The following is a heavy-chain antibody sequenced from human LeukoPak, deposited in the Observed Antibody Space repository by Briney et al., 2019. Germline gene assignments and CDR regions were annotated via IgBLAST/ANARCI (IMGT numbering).Heavy chain of an antibody. CDR2: ISGSGGST. J-gene: IGHJ4*02. CDR3: AKDHGTSIVVVMDLDY. D-gene: IGHD2-21*01. Sequence: GGSLRLSCAASGFTFSSYAMSWVRQAPGKGLEWVSAISGSGGSTYYADSVKGRFTISRDNSKNTLYLQMNSLRAEDTAVYYCAKDHGTSIVVVMDLDYWGQGTLVTVSS. V-gene: IGHV3-23*01. CDR1: GFTFSSYA.